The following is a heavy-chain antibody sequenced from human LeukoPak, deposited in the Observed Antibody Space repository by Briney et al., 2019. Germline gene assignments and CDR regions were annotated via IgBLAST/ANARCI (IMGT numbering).Heavy chain of an antibody. CDR1: GFTFSTYW. J-gene: IGHJ4*02. CDR2: IKADGGEK. D-gene: IGHD5-12*01. Sequence: GGSLRLSCAASGFTFSTYWMNWFRQTPGKGLEWVAKIKADGGEKDHVASVKGRFTISRDNSKNTLYLQMNSLRAEDTAVYYCARGPSGYHNTGGQGTLVTVSS. V-gene: IGHV3-7*01. CDR3: ARGPSGYHNT.